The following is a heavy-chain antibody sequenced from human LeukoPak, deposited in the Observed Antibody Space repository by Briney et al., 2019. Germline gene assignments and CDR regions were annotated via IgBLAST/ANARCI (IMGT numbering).Heavy chain of an antibody. D-gene: IGHD3-10*01. J-gene: IGHJ4*02. CDR2: ISGSGGST. CDR1: GFTFSSYS. Sequence: GGSLRLSCAASGFTFSSYSMNWVRQAPGKGLEWVSAISGSGGSTYYADSVKGRFTISRDNSKNTLYLQMNSLRAEDTAMYYCVRDGGRLNFGNGASFDYWGQGTLVTVSS. CDR3: VRDGGRLNFGNGASFDY. V-gene: IGHV3-23*01.